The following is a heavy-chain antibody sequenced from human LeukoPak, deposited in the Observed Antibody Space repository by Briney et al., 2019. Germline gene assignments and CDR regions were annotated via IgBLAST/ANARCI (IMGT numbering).Heavy chain of an antibody. CDR3: ARGLILAGETLGY. D-gene: IGHD6-19*01. J-gene: IGHJ4*02. V-gene: IGHV4-38-2*02. CDR1: GYSISSGYY. CDR2: IYHSGIP. Sequence: SETLSLTCTVSGYSISSGYYWGWFRQPPGKGLEWIGSIYHSGIPRYNPSLKSRVTISLDTSRNQFSLNLTSVTAADTAVYYCARGLILAGETLGYWGQGTLVTVSS.